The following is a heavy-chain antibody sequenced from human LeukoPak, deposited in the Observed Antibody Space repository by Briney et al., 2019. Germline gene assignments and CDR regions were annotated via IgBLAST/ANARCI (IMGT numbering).Heavy chain of an antibody. CDR2: ISGSSSII. V-gene: IGHV3-48*02. CDR1: GFTLSSYS. J-gene: IGHJ4*02. D-gene: IGHD3-10*01. Sequence: PGGSLRLSCAASGFTLSSYSMNWVRQAPGKGLEWVSYISGSSSIIYYADSVKGRFTISRDNAQNSLYLQMNSLRDEDTAVYYCARDFGSGRPYYFDYWGQGTLVTVSS. CDR3: ARDFGSGRPYYFDY.